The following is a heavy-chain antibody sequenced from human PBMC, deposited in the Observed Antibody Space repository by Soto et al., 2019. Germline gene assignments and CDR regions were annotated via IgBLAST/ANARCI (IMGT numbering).Heavy chain of an antibody. CDR3: AGEDWDYYYGMDV. J-gene: IGHJ6*02. Sequence: QVQLQESGPGLVKPSQTLSLTCTVSGGSISSGGYYWSWIRQHPGKGLEWIGYIYYSGSTYYNPSLKSRVTISVDRSKNQFSLKLSSVTAADTAVYYCAGEDWDYYYGMDVWGQGTTVTVSS. CDR1: GGSISSGGYY. V-gene: IGHV4-31*03. D-gene: IGHD3-9*01. CDR2: IYYSGST.